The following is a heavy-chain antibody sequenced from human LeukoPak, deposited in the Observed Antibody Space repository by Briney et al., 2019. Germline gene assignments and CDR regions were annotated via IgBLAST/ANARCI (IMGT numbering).Heavy chain of an antibody. V-gene: IGHV4-59*01. CDR3: ARYDPITIFGVASFDP. CDR2: IYYSGST. Sequence: SETLSLTCSVSGGSIISNYWSWIRQPPGKGLEWIGYIYYSGSTNYNPSLKSRVTISVDTSKNQFSLKLSSVTAADTAVYYCARYDPITIFGVASFDPWGQGTLVTVSS. D-gene: IGHD3-3*01. CDR1: GGSIISNY. J-gene: IGHJ5*02.